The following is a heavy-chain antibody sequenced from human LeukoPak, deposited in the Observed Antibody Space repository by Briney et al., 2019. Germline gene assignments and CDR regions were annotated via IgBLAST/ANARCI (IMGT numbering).Heavy chain of an antibody. Sequence: GGSLRLSCAASGFTFSSYSMNWVRQTPGKGLEWVSYISSSSSTIYYADSVKGRFTISRDNAKNSLYLQMNSLRAEDTAVYYCARGSLIAAAADGAFDYWGQGTLVTVSS. CDR2: ISSSSSTI. CDR1: GFTFSSYS. CDR3: ARGSLIAAAADGAFDY. V-gene: IGHV3-48*04. J-gene: IGHJ4*02. D-gene: IGHD6-13*01.